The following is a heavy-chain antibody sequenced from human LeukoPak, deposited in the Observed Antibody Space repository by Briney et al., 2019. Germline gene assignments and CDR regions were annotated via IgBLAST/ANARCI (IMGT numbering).Heavy chain of an antibody. CDR3: ARSFGYGSGSYYNVYFDY. Sequence: PSETLSLTCAVSGGSISSSNWWSWVRQPPGKGLEWIGEIYHSGSTNYNPSLKSRVTISVDKSKNQFSLKLSSVTAADTAVYYCARSFGYGSGSYYNVYFDYWGQGTLVTVSS. V-gene: IGHV4-4*02. J-gene: IGHJ4*02. CDR2: IYHSGST. D-gene: IGHD3-10*01. CDR1: GGSISSSNW.